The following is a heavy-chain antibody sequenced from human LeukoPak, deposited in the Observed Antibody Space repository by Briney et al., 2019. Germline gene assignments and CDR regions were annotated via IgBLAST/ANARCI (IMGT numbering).Heavy chain of an antibody. CDR2: INPDGSST. V-gene: IGHV3-74*01. CDR1: GFIFSNYW. D-gene: IGHD6-19*01. Sequence: PGGSLRLSCAASGFIFSNYWMHWVRQAPGKGLVWVSRINPDGSSTNYADSVTGRFTISRDNAENTLYLQMNSLRAEDTAVYYCARGVSSGWSQGFDYWGQGALVTVSS. J-gene: IGHJ4*02. CDR3: ARGVSSGWSQGFDY.